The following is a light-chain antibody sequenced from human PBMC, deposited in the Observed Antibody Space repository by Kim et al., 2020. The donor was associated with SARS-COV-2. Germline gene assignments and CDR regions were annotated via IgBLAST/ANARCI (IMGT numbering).Light chain of an antibody. J-gene: IGKJ2*01. CDR3: QQGHTAPHT. CDR2: AAS. CDR1: QSISNF. Sequence: ASVGDRVIITCRASQSISNFLSWYQQKAGEAPNLLIYAASSLQSGVPSRFSGSGYGTDFTLTVSSLQPEDFATYYCQQGHTAPHTFGQGTKLEI. V-gene: IGKV1-39*01.